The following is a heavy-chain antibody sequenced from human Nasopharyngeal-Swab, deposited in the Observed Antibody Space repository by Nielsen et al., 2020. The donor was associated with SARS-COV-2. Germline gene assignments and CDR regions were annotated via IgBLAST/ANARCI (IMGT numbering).Heavy chain of an antibody. Sequence: GGSRRLSCAASGFTFSSYGMHWVRKAPGKGLEGVAVIWYDGSNKYYADSVKGRFTISRDNSKNTLYLQMNSLRAEDTAVYYCAREAGMVAPFDYWGQGTLVTVSS. J-gene: IGHJ4*02. CDR2: IWYDGSNK. D-gene: IGHD1-26*01. V-gene: IGHV3-33*01. CDR1: GFTFSSYG. CDR3: AREAGMVAPFDY.